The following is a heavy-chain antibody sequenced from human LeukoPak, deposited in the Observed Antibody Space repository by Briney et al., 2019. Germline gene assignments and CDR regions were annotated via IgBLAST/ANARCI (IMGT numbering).Heavy chain of an antibody. Sequence: GGSLRLSRAASGFTFSSYAMSWVRQAPGKGLEWVSAISGSGGSTYYADSVKGRFTISRDNSKNTLYLQMNSLRAEDTAVYYCAKAHTAMVANFDYWGQGTLVTVSS. CDR3: AKAHTAMVANFDY. D-gene: IGHD5-18*01. J-gene: IGHJ4*02. V-gene: IGHV3-23*01. CDR1: GFTFSSYA. CDR2: ISGSGGST.